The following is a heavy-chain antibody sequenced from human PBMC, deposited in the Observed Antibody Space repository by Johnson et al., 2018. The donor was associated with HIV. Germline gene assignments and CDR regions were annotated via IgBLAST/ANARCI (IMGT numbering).Heavy chain of an antibody. CDR3: TTDLEGLVRDGAFDI. Sequence: VQLVESGGGLVQPGGSLRLSCAASGFTFSNAWMSWVRQAPGKGLEWVGRIKSKTDGGTTDYAAPVKGRFTISRDDSKNTLYLQMNSLKTEDTAVYYCTTDLEGLVRDGAFDIWGQGTMVTVSS. CDR2: IKSKTDGGTT. V-gene: IGHV3-15*01. D-gene: IGHD6-19*01. J-gene: IGHJ3*02. CDR1: GFTFSNAW.